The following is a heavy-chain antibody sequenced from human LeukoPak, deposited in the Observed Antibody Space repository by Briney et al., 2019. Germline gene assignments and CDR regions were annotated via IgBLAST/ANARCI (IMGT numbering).Heavy chain of an antibody. CDR3: AKENLDYDDYYPPYYYYGMDV. V-gene: IGHV3-23*01. CDR1: GFTFSSYA. Sequence: GGSLRLSCAASGFTFSSYAMSWVRQAPGKGLDWVSAISGSGGSTYYADSVKGRFTISRDNSKNTLYLQMNSLRAEDTAVYYCAKENLDYDDYYPPYYYYGMDVWGQGTTVTVSS. D-gene: IGHD4-17*01. CDR2: ISGSGGST. J-gene: IGHJ6*02.